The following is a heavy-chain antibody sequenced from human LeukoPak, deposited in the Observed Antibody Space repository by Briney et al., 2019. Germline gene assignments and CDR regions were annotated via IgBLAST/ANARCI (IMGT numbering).Heavy chain of an antibody. D-gene: IGHD1-26*01. CDR2: FYYPGST. Sequence: SETLSLTCTVSGGSISSSSYYWSWVRQPPGKGLEWIGSFYYPGSTYYNPSLKSRLSISVDTSNNQLSLKLNSVTAADTAVYYCAISTGSSDFVYWGQGTLVTVSS. CDR3: AISTGSSDFVY. J-gene: IGHJ4*02. V-gene: IGHV4-39*07. CDR1: GGSISSSSYY.